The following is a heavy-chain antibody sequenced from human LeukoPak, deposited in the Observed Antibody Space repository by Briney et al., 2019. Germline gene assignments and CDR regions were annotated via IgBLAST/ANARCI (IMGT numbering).Heavy chain of an antibody. D-gene: IGHD6-13*01. V-gene: IGHV1-69*01. CDR3: ASCIAAAYNWCDP. CDR2: GIPIFGTA. CDR1: GGTFSSYA. J-gene: IGHJ5*02. Sequence: SVKVSCKASGGTFSSYAISWVRQGPGQGLEWMGGGIPIFGTANYAKTFQRRVTITADESTSTDYMELSSLRSEDTAVYYCASCIAAAYNWCDPWGQGTLVTVSS.